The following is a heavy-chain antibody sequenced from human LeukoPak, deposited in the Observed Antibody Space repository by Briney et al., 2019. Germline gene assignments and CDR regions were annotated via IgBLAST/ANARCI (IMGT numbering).Heavy chain of an antibody. D-gene: IGHD6-13*01. J-gene: IGHJ4*02. CDR2: INTNTGNP. Sequence: ASVKVSCKASGYTFTGYYMHWVRQAPGQGLEWMGWINTNTGNPTYAQGFTGRFVFSLDTSVSTAYLQISSLKAEDTAVYYCARDTPIPGIAAAGDLFDYWGQGTLVTVSS. CDR1: GYTFTGYY. V-gene: IGHV7-4-1*02. CDR3: ARDTPIPGIAAAGDLFDY.